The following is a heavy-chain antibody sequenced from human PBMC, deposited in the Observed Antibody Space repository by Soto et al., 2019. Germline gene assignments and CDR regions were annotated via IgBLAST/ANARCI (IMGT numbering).Heavy chain of an antibody. CDR2: INHSGST. V-gene: IGHV4-34*01. J-gene: IGHJ4*02. Sequence: PSETLSLTCAVYGGSSSGYYWSWIRQPPGKGLEWIGEINHSGSTNYNPSLKSRVTISVDTSKNQFSLKLSSVTAADTAVYYCARGVGSPDDYWGQGTLVTVSS. CDR3: ARGVGSPDDY. CDR1: GGSSSGYY. D-gene: IGHD5-12*01.